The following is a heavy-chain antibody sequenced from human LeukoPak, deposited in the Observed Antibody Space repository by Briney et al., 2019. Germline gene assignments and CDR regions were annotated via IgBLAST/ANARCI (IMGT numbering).Heavy chain of an antibody. CDR3: AKTGLNMITFGGVIVITFGY. J-gene: IGHJ4*02. V-gene: IGHV3-23*01. CDR2: ISGSGGST. D-gene: IGHD3-16*02. Sequence: PGGSLRLSCAASGFTFSSYAMSWVRQAPGKGLEWVSAISGSGGSTYYADSVKGRFTISRDNSKNTLYLQMNSLRAEDTAVYYCAKTGLNMITFGGVIVITFGYWGQGTLVTVSS. CDR1: GFTFSSYA.